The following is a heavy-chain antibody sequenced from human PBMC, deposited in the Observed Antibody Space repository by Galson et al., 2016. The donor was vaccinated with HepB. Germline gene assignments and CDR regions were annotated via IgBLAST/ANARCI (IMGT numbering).Heavy chain of an antibody. CDR3: ALVSAGFCDTNCDYFDS. CDR1: GFSLSTVGVG. V-gene: IGHV2-5*02. Sequence: PALVKPTQTLTLTCAFSGFSLSTVGVGVGWIRQPPGKALEWLALIYWDDDIRYSPSLKNRLTITKDTSINQVVLKLTTMDPVDTATYYCALVSAGFCDTNCDYFDSWGQGTLVTVSS. CDR2: IYWDDDI. J-gene: IGHJ4*02. D-gene: IGHD2-2*01.